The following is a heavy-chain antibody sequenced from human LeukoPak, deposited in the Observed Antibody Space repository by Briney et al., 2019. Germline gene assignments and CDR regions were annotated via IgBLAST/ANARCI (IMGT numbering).Heavy chain of an antibody. Sequence: ASVKVSXKASGYTFTGYYMHWVRQAPGQGLEWMGWINPNSGGTNYAQKFQGRVTMTRDTSISTAYMELSRLRSDDTAVYYCARVRSSSWYEAYYFDYWGQGTLVTVSS. CDR2: INPNSGGT. D-gene: IGHD6-13*01. CDR1: GYTFTGYY. J-gene: IGHJ4*02. V-gene: IGHV1-2*02. CDR3: ARVRSSSWYEAYYFDY.